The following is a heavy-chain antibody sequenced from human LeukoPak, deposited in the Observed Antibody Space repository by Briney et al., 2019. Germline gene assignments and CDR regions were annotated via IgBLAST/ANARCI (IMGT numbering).Heavy chain of an antibody. CDR3: ARVGLWSRNWFDP. Sequence: PSETLPLTCTVSGGSISSSSYYWGWIRQPPGKGLEWIGSIYYSGSTYYNPSLKSRVTISVDTSKNQFSLKLSSVTAADTAVYYCARVGLWSRNWFDPWGQGTLVTVSS. V-gene: IGHV4-39*07. D-gene: IGHD4/OR15-4a*01. CDR2: IYYSGST. J-gene: IGHJ5*02. CDR1: GGSISSSSYY.